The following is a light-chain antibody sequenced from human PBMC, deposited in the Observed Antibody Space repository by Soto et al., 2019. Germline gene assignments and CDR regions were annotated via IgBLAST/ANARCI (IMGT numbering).Light chain of an antibody. CDR2: DVN. CDR3: SSYTTTFTLV. Sequence: QSALTQPASVSGSPGQSITISCTGTNSDIGAYDYVSWYQQHPGKAPKLMIWDVNNRPSGVSSRFSGSKSGNTAFLTISGLQADDEADYYCSSYTTTFTLVFGGGTKLTVL. V-gene: IGLV2-14*01. CDR1: NSDIGAYDY. J-gene: IGLJ2*01.